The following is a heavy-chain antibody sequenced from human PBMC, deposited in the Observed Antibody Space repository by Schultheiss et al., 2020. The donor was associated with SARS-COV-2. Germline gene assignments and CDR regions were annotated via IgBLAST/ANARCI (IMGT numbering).Heavy chain of an antibody. J-gene: IGHJ6*02. CDR3: TTGPPHDIVVVPAALSRAV. V-gene: IGHV3-15*01. Sequence: GGSLRLSCAASGFTFSNAWMSWVRQAPGKGLEWVGRIKSKTDGGTTDYAAPVKGRFTISRDDSKNTLYLHMNSLKTEDTAVYYCTTGPPHDIVVVPAALSRAVWGQGTTVTVSS. CDR1: GFTFSNAW. D-gene: IGHD2-2*01. CDR2: IKSKTDGGTT.